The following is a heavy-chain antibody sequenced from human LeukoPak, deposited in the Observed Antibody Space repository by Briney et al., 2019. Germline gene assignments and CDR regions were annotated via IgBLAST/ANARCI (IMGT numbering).Heavy chain of an antibody. V-gene: IGHV4-39*07. J-gene: IGHJ5*02. Sequence: SETLSLTCTVSGGSISSSSYYWGWIRQPPGKGLEWIGSIYYSGSTNYNPSLESRVTISVDRSKNQFSLKLSSVTAADTAVYYCAMGGSSGLYPWGQGTLVTVSS. D-gene: IGHD3-22*01. CDR3: AMGGSSGLYP. CDR2: IYYSGST. CDR1: GGSISSSSYY.